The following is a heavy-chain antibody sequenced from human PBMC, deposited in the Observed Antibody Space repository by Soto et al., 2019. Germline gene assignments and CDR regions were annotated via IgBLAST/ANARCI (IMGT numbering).Heavy chain of an antibody. D-gene: IGHD3-22*01. CDR3: AKGLYYYDSSGYRLFDY. J-gene: IGHJ4*02. V-gene: IGHV3-23*01. CDR1: GFMFNNDA. CDR2: VSVSGGTT. Sequence: GGALRLSXAASGFMFNNDAMSWVRQAPGKGLEWVSTVSVSGGTTYYADSLKGRFTISRDNSKKTVYLQMNRLRADDTAIYYCAKGLYYYDSSGYRLFDYWGQGTLVTVSS.